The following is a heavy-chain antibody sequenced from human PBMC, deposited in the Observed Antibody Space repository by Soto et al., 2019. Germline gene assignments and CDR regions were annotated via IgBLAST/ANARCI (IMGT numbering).Heavy chain of an antibody. J-gene: IGHJ3*02. CDR2: IDWDDDK. V-gene: IGHV2-70*01. D-gene: IGHD1-1*01. Sequence: SGATLVNPTQTLTLTCTFSGFSLSTSGMCVSWIRQPPGKALGWLALIDWDDDKYYSTSLKTRLTISKDTSKNQVVLTMTNMDPVDTATYYCARVGMATTRDAFDIWGQGTMVTVSS. CDR1: GFSLSTSGMC. CDR3: ARVGMATTRDAFDI.